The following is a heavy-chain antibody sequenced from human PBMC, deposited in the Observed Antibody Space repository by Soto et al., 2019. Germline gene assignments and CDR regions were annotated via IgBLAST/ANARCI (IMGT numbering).Heavy chain of an antibody. D-gene: IGHD2-8*01. CDR2: IYYTGST. V-gene: IGHV4-39*01. Sequence: QLQLQESGPGLVKPSETLSVTCSVSGDSIGTINYYWGWLRQPRGKGPEWIGSIYYTGSTHYNPSLRGRATVSVDTSKNQFSLRLTSVTAADTAVYYCARHPGYTVPTVYATHYFDDWGQGVLVTVSS. CDR1: GDSIGTINYY. CDR3: ARHPGYTVPTVYATHYFDD. J-gene: IGHJ4*02.